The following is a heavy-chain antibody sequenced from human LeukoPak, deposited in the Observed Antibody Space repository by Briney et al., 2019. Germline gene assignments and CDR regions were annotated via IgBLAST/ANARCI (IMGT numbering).Heavy chain of an antibody. D-gene: IGHD1-26*01. Sequence: SETLSLTCTVSGGSISSYYWSWIRQPPGKGLEWIGYIYYSGSTNYNPSLKSRVTISVDTSKNQFSLKLSSVTAADTAVYYCARVVPRGSPDYWGQGTLVTVSS. CDR3: ARVVPRGSPDY. CDR2: IYYSGST. CDR1: GGSISSYY. J-gene: IGHJ4*02. V-gene: IGHV4-59*01.